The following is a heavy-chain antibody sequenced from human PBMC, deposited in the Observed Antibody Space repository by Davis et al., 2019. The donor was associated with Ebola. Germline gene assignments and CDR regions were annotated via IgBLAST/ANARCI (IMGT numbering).Heavy chain of an antibody. J-gene: IGHJ4*02. CDR3: ARDLPGPRGMVRGVISFDY. CDR1: GYTFTSYD. V-gene: IGHV1-8*03. CDR2: MNPNSGNT. Sequence: ASVKVSCKTSGYTFTSYDINWVRQATGQGLEWMGWMNPNSGNTAYAQKFQGRVTITRNTSISTAYMELSSLRSEDTAVYYCARDLPGPRGMVRGVISFDYWGQGTLVTVSS. D-gene: IGHD3-10*01.